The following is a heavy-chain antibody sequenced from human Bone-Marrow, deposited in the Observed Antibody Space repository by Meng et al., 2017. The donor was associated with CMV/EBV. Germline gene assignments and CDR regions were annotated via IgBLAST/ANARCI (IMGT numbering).Heavy chain of an antibody. CDR1: GESVSSNSAA. V-gene: IGHV6-1*01. CDR2: TCYRSKWSN. Sequence: CAISGESVSSNSAAWSWIRQSSRGLEWLGRTCYRSKWSNEYAESVKSRITINPDTSKNHFSLQLNSVTPEDTAVYYCERGETGVLFAWGQGTLVTVSS. CDR3: ERGETGVLFA. D-gene: IGHD3-10*01. J-gene: IGHJ5*02.